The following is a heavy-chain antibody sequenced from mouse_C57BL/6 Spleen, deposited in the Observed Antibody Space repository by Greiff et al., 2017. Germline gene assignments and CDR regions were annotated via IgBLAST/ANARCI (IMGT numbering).Heavy chain of an antibody. J-gene: IGHJ4*01. D-gene: IGHD3-2*02. CDR1: GYTFTSYW. CDR3: ARGGSSGYSYAMDY. V-gene: IGHV1-52*01. CDR2: IDPSDSET. Sequence: QVQLQQPGAELVRPGSSVKLSCKASGYTFTSYWMHWVKQRPIQGLEWIGNIDPSDSETHYNQKFKDKATLTVDKSSSTAYMQLSSLTSEDSAVYYCARGGSSGYSYAMDYWGQGTSVTVSS.